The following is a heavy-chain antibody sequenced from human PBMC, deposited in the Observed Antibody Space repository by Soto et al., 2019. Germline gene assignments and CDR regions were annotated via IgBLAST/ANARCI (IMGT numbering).Heavy chain of an antibody. CDR1: GFTFSSYA. D-gene: IGHD3-3*01. CDR2: ISGDGTDK. Sequence: SLRLSCAASGFTFSSYALHWIRQPPGKGLEWVAVISGDGTDKYYADAVKGRFTISRDRSKSSLYLQMNSLRAEDTAVYYCARDLVFYWSSSSRFENNWIDSWGQGTRVTVSS. CDR3: ARDLVFYWSSSSRFENNWIDS. V-gene: IGHV3-30-3*01. J-gene: IGHJ5*01.